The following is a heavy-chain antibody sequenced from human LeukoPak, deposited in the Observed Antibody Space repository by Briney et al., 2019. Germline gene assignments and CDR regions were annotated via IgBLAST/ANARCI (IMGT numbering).Heavy chain of an antibody. CDR1: GYSISSGYY. V-gene: IGHV4-38-2*02. CDR3: ARYMDYRIFDP. CDR2: IYHSGRT. J-gene: IGHJ5*02. D-gene: IGHD4-11*01. Sequence: SETLSLTCTVSGYSISSGYYWGWIRQPPGKGLEWIGSIYHSGRTYYNPSLKSRVTISVDTSKNQFSLKLSSVTAADTAVYYCARYMDYRIFDPWGQGTLVTVSS.